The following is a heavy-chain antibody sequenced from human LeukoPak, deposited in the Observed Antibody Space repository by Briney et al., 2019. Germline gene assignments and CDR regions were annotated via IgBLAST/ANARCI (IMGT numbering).Heavy chain of an antibody. CDR3: AREEDTYYYMDV. Sequence: GGSLRLSCSASGFPFSSCSMNWVRQTPGKGLEWASSISSTSNSIYYADSVKGRFTISRDNAKNSLFLQMHSLRAEGTAVYYCAREEDTYYYMDVWGKGTTVTVSS. V-gene: IGHV3-21*01. J-gene: IGHJ6*03. D-gene: IGHD2-15*01. CDR1: GFPFSSCS. CDR2: ISSTSNSI.